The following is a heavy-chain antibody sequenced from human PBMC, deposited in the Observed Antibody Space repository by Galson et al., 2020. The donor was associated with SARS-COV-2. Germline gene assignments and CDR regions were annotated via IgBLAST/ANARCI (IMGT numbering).Heavy chain of an antibody. Sequence: SQTLCLSRAVSGGSLSGYYWSWIRPPPRKGLAWIWEINTSGSTHYNPPLKSRVTLSVDTSKNHFSLKLSSVTAADTAVYYCAREENFFLVGTATRMCYFDYWGRGTLATVSS. D-gene: IGHD2-21*02. V-gene: IGHV4-34*01. CDR2: INTSGST. CDR1: GGSLSGYY. CDR3: AREENFFLVGTATRMCYFDY. J-gene: IGHJ4*02.